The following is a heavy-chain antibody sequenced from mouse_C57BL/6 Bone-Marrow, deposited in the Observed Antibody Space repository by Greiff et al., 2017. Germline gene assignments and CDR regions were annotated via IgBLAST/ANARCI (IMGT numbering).Heavy chain of an antibody. CDR3: ARFYYGNLYAMDY. D-gene: IGHD2-1*01. CDR1: GYSITSDY. Sequence: EVKLLESGPGLAKPSQTLFLTCSVTGYSITSDYWNWIRKFPGNKLEYMGYISYSGSTYYNPSLKSRISITRDTSKNQYYLQLNSVTTEDTATYYCARFYYGNLYAMDYWGQGTSVTVSS. J-gene: IGHJ4*01. CDR2: ISYSGST. V-gene: IGHV3-8*01.